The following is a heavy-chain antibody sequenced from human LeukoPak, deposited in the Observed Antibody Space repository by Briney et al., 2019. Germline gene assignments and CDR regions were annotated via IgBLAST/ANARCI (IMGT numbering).Heavy chain of an antibody. CDR3: ARIEYSSSDYYYYYMDV. V-gene: IGHV1-69*05. CDR1: GRTFSSHG. D-gene: IGHD6-6*01. Sequence: GASVKVSCKASGRTFSSHGISWVRQAPGQGLEWMGRIIPMFGTANYERKFQGRVTITTDESTSTAYMELSSLRSEDTAVYYCARIEYSSSDYYYYYMDVWGKGTTVTVSS. J-gene: IGHJ6*03. CDR2: IIPMFGTA.